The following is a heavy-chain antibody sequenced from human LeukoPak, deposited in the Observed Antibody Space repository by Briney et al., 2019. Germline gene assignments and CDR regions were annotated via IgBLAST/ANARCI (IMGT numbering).Heavy chain of an antibody. Sequence: GGSLRLSCAASGFTFSSYSMNWVRQAPGKGLEWVSFISTSSNTIYYADSVKGRFTVSRDNAKNSLSLQMNSLRAEDTAVYYCARVRTGYYFDYWGQGTLVTVFS. CDR1: GFTFSSYS. D-gene: IGHD1-14*01. CDR2: ISTSSNTI. V-gene: IGHV3-48*01. CDR3: ARVRTGYYFDY. J-gene: IGHJ4*02.